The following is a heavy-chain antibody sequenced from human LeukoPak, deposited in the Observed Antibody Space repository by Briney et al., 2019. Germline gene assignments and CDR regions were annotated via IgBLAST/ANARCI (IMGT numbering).Heavy chain of an antibody. D-gene: IGHD6-13*01. V-gene: IGHV3-30*03. CDR2: ISHDANHK. J-gene: IGHJ4*02. CDR3: ARIGAGSSRDY. CDR1: GFSFSTYG. Sequence: PGGSLRLSCAASGFSFSTYGMHWARQSPGKGLEWVAVISHDANHKFYGDSVKGRFTISRDNSKNTLYLQMNSLRAEDTAIYYCARIGAGSSRDYWGQGTLVTVSS.